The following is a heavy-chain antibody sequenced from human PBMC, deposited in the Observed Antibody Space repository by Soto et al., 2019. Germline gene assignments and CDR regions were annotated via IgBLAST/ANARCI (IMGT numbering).Heavy chain of an antibody. V-gene: IGHV1-18*01. Sequence: QVQLVQSGAEVKKPGASVKVSCKASGYNFNSYTISWVRQAPGQGREWMGRISAYNGNTNYAHKLQGRVTMTTDTSSSTASMEPRSLRSDDAAGYHWGRVVGALGHWFDPWGQGTLVTVSS. CDR2: ISAYNGNT. CDR1: GYNFNSYT. CDR3: GRVVGALGHWFDP. J-gene: IGHJ5*02. D-gene: IGHD2-15*01.